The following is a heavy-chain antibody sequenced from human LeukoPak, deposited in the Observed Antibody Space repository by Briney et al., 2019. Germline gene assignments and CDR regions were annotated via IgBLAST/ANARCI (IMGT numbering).Heavy chain of an antibody. Sequence: SETLSLTCTVSGDSISRYYWSWIRQPPGKGLEWIGYIYDSGSTNYNPSLKSRVTISVDTSKNQFSLRLSSVTAADTAVYYCARRGRAYSYGWDWGQGTLSPSPQ. CDR2: IYDSGST. V-gene: IGHV4-59*01. CDR1: GDSISRYY. D-gene: IGHD5-18*01. J-gene: IGHJ4*02. CDR3: ARRGRAYSYGWD.